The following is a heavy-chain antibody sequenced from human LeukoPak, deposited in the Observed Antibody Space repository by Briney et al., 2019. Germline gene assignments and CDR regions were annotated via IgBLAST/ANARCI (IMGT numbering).Heavy chain of an antibody. V-gene: IGHV4-4*09. CDR2: IYTSGTT. D-gene: IGHD1-14*01. CDR3: ARLGVNATTPSFYHYMDV. J-gene: IGHJ6*03. CDR1: GASIGSYY. Sequence: PSETLSLTCTVSGASIGSYYWSWIRQPPGKELEWLGYIYTSGTTNSNPSLRSRVTVSVDTSKNQFSLKLTSVTAADTAIYYCARLGVNATTPSFYHYMDVWGKGTSVTVSS.